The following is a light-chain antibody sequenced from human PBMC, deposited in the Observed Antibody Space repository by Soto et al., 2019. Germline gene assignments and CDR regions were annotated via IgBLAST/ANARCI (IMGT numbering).Light chain of an antibody. CDR3: QQYGASPWT. CDR1: QSVSSSH. CDR2: DTS. V-gene: IGKV3-20*01. Sequence: EIVLTRSPGTLSLSPGERATLSCRASQSVSSSHLAWYQQKRGQAPRLLIYDTSTRATGIPDRFSGSGSGTDFTLTISRLEPEDFAVYHCQQYGASPWTFGQGTKVDIK. J-gene: IGKJ1*01.